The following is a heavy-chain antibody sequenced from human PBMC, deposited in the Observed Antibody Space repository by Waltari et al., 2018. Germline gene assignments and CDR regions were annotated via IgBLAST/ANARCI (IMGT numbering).Heavy chain of an antibody. Sequence: EVQLVESGGGLVQPGGSLRLSCAASGFTFSNYWMDWVRQAPGKGREWVANIKQDGSASHYVDSLKGRFTISRDNAQNLLYLQINSLRDEDTAVYYCSVSLNHWGQGTLVTVSS. CDR2: IKQDGSAS. V-gene: IGHV3-7*01. J-gene: IGHJ5*02. CDR3: SVSLNH. CDR1: GFTFSNYW.